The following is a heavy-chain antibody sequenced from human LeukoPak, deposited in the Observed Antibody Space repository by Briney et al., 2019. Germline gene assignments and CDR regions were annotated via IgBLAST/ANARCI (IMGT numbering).Heavy chain of an antibody. Sequence: QPGGSLRLSCATSGFTFSSYGMHWVRQAPGKGLEWVAFIRSDGHNKYYTDSVKGRFSISRDNSKNTLNLQMNSLRVEDTAVYYCAKDVSHPRGFGPGDYWGQGTLVTVSS. D-gene: IGHD3-10*01. J-gene: IGHJ4*02. V-gene: IGHV3-30*02. CDR1: GFTFSSYG. CDR3: AKDVSHPRGFGPGDY. CDR2: IRSDGHNK.